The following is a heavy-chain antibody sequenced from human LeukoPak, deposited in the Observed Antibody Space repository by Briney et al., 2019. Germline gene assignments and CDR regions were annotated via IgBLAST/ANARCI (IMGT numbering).Heavy chain of an antibody. V-gene: IGHV4-59*01. CDR2: MYYSGNT. CDR3: ARGKYYFDY. Sequence: PSETPSLTCTVSVDSISGYYWSWIRQPPGKGLEWIGYMYYSGNTNYNPSLKSRLTTSLDTSKNQFSLKLSSVTAADTAVYYCARGKYYFDYWGQGTLVTVSS. J-gene: IGHJ4*02. CDR1: VDSISGYY.